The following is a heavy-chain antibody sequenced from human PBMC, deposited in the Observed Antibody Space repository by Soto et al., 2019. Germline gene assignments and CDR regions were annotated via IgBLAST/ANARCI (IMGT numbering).Heavy chain of an antibody. J-gene: IGHJ4*02. CDR3: ARAGGYGYEVFDY. CDR2: IWYDGSNK. Sequence: QVQLVESGGGVVQPGRSLRLSCAASGFTFSSYGMHWVRQAPGKGLEWVAVIWYDGSNKYYADSVKGRFTISRDNSKNTLELEMSSRRAEDTAVYYCARAGGYGYEVFDYWGQGTLVTVSS. V-gene: IGHV3-33*01. CDR1: GFTFSSYG. D-gene: IGHD5-18*01.